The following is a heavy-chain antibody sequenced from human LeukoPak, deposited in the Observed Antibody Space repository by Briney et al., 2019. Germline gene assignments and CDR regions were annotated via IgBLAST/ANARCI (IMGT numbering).Heavy chain of an antibody. Sequence: GGSLRLSCAASGFTFGNYWMHWVRQAPGKGPVWVSRILRDGTYTTYADSVKGRFTISRDNAKNTLYLQMNSVRVDDTGIYYCARGLGDGYNNWGQGTLVTVSS. CDR3: ARGLGDGYNN. J-gene: IGHJ4*02. CDR2: ILRDGTYT. V-gene: IGHV3-74*01. D-gene: IGHD5-24*01. CDR1: GFTFGNYW.